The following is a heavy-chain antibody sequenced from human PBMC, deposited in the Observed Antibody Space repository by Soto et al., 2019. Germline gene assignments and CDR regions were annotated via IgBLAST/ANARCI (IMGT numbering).Heavy chain of an antibody. Sequence: ASVKVSCKASGYTFTSYAMHWVRQAPGQRLEWMGWINAGNGNTKYSQKFQGRVTITRDTSASTAYMELSSLRSEDTAVYYCARGGGNYDPIYYYYYYYMDVWGKGTTVTVSS. J-gene: IGHJ6*03. CDR3: ARGGGNYDPIYYYYYYYMDV. D-gene: IGHD3-16*01. CDR1: GYTFTSYA. V-gene: IGHV1-3*01. CDR2: INAGNGNT.